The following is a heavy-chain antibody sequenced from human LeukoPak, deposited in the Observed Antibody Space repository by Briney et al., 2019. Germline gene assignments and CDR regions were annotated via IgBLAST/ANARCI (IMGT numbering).Heavy chain of an antibody. CDR3: ARLSSSWSEAFDY. D-gene: IGHD6-13*01. J-gene: IGHJ4*02. Sequence: PGGSLRLSCAASGFTVSSNHMSWVRQAPGKGLVWVSVIYSGGTTYYADSVKGRFTISRDNSKNTLYLQMNSLGAEDTAVYYCARLSSSWSEAFDYWGQGTLVTVSS. CDR2: IYSGGTT. V-gene: IGHV3-66*04. CDR1: GFTVSSNH.